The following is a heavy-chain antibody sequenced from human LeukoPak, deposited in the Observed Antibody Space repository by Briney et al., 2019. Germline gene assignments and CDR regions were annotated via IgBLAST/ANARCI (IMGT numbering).Heavy chain of an antibody. Sequence: ASVKVSCKASGYTFTSYGISWVRQAPGQGLEWMGWISAYNGNTNYAQKLQGRVTMTTDTSTSTAYMELRSLRSDDTAVYYCARDKKFQGVGATDFDYWGQGTLVTVSS. V-gene: IGHV1-18*01. CDR3: ARDKKFQGVGATDFDY. J-gene: IGHJ4*02. D-gene: IGHD1-26*01. CDR2: ISAYNGNT. CDR1: GYTFTSYG.